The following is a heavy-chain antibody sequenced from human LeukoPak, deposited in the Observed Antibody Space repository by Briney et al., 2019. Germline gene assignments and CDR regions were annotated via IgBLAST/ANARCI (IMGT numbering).Heavy chain of an antibody. J-gene: IGHJ4*02. V-gene: IGHV4-31*03. CDR3: ARWNGYEEKGFDY. CDR2: IYYSGST. Sequence: PSDTLSLTCTVSGGSISSGGYFWRWIRQPPGKGLEWIGYIYYSGSTYYNPSLKSRVTISVDTSKRQFSLRLSSVTAADTAVYYCARWNGYEEKGFDYWGQGTLVTVSS. CDR1: GGSISSGGYF. D-gene: IGHD5-12*01.